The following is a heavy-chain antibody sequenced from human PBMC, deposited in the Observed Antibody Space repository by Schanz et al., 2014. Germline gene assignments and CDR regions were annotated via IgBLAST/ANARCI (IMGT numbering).Heavy chain of an antibody. CDR3: ARGRGFYDY. D-gene: IGHD3-10*01. CDR1: RYTFNTYG. V-gene: IGHV1-18*01. J-gene: IGHJ4*02. Sequence: QVQVVQSGAEVKKPGASVKVSCKASRYTFNTYGLNWVRQAPGQGLEWMGWISAYTNNTNYAQKVQGRVTMTTDTSTGTAYMELRSLTSEDTAVHYCARGRGFYDYWGQGTLVTVSS. CDR2: ISAYTNNT.